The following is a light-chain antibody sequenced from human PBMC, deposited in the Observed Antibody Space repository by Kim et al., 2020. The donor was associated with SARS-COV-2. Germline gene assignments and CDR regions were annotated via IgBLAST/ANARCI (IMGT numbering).Light chain of an antibody. V-gene: IGLV1-44*01. CDR1: RSNIGSNT. J-gene: IGLJ3*02. CDR2: SNN. CDR3: ATWDDSLRGWV. Sequence: ELTQPPSASVTPGQRVTISCSGSRSNIGSNTVDWYQQFPGTAPKLLIYSNNQRPSGVPDRFSGSKSGTSASLAISGLQSVDEADYYCATWDDSLRGWVFGGGTKLNVL.